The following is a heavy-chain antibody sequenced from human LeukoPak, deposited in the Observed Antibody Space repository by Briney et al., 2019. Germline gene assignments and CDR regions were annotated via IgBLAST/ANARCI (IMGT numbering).Heavy chain of an antibody. Sequence: ASVKVSCKASGYTFTSYYMHWVRQAPGQGLEWMGWINPNSGGTNYAQKFQGRVTMTRDTSISTAYMELSRLRSDDTAVYYCAREGRDYYDGSGYYMYYGMDVWGQGTTVTVSS. CDR1: GYTFTSYY. D-gene: IGHD3-22*01. CDR2: INPNSGGT. CDR3: AREGRDYYDGSGYYMYYGMDV. J-gene: IGHJ6*02. V-gene: IGHV1-2*02.